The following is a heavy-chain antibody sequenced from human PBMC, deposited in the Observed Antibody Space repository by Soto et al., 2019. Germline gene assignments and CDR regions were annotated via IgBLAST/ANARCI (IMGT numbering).Heavy chain of an antibody. V-gene: IGHV1-69*02. J-gene: IGHJ3*02. CDR3: ARRAWYSSSDDAFDI. Sequence: SVKVSCKASGGTFSSYTISWVRQAPGQGLEWMGRIIPILGIANYAQKFQGRVTITADKSTSTAYMELSSLRSEDTAVYYCARRAWYSSSDDAFDIWGQGTMVTVSS. CDR1: GGTFSSYT. D-gene: IGHD6-6*01. CDR2: IIPILGIA.